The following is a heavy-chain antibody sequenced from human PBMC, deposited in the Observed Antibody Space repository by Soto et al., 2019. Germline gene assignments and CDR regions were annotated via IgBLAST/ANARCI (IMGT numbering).Heavy chain of an antibody. CDR1: GGSISSGGYY. D-gene: IGHD2-21*02. CDR2: IYYSGST. Sequence: PSETLSLTCTVSGGSISSGGYYWSWIRQHPGKGLEWIGYIYYSGSTYYNPSLKSRVTISVDTSKNQFSLKLSSVTAADTAVYYCAKGANKAYCGGDCSYYYGMDVWGQGTTVTVSS. V-gene: IGHV4-31*03. CDR3: AKGANKAYCGGDCSYYYGMDV. J-gene: IGHJ6*02.